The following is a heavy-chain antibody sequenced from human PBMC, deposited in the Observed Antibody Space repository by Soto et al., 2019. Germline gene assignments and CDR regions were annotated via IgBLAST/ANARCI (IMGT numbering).Heavy chain of an antibody. CDR1: SGSFSDYY. J-gene: IGHJ4*02. D-gene: IGHD6-19*01. CDR2: INHSGNT. V-gene: IGHV4-34*01. Sequence: SETLSLTCAVYSGSFSDYYWTWIRQPPGKGLEWIGEINHSGNTNYNPSLKSRVTISVDTSKNQFSLKLSSVTAADSAVYYCARDQRLDSYSSPLYLYFDSWGQGSLVTVSS. CDR3: ARDQRLDSYSSPLYLYFDS.